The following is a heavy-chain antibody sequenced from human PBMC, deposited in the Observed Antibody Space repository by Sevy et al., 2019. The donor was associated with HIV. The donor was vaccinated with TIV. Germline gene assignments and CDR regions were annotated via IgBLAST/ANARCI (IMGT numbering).Heavy chain of an antibody. CDR3: ARDWGQYSSSLNYYYYGMDV. J-gene: IGHJ6*02. V-gene: IGHV3-7*01. CDR1: GFTFSSYW. D-gene: IGHD6-6*01. Sequence: GGSLRLSCAASGFTFSSYWMSWVRQAPGKGLEWVANIKQDGSEKYYVDSVKGRFTISRDNAKNSLYLQMNSLRAEDTALYYCARDWGQYSSSLNYYYYGMDVWGQGTTVTVSS. CDR2: IKQDGSEK.